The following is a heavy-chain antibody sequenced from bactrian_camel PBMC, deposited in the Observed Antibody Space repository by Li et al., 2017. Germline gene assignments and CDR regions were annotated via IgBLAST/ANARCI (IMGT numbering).Heavy chain of an antibody. CDR3: ATVGAWSSWGY. CDR2: ISRGGST. J-gene: IGHJ4*01. CDR1: TYIFRERENCA. D-gene: IGHD5*01. V-gene: IGHV3S53*01. Sequence: HVQLVESGGGSVQVGGSLRLSCTHATYIFRERENCAMGWYRQAPGKEREGVAAISRGGSTAYADSVKGRFTISRDNAKNTVYLQIHSLRSEDTALYYCATVGAWSSWGYWGQGTQVTVS.